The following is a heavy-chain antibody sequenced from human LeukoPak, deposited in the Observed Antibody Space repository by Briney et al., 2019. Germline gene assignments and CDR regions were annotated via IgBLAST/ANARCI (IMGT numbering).Heavy chain of an antibody. CDR1: SGFITTYY. CDR2: NYYSGTT. V-gene: IGHV4-59*01. CDR3: AREVDSRFDT. D-gene: IGHD3-22*01. J-gene: IGHJ5*02. Sequence: SETLSLTCTGSSGFITTYYWTWIRQSPGKGLEWIGYNYYSGTTKYNPSLKSRATISVDTSKNQFSLNLRSLTPADTAVYYCAREVDSRFDTWGQGVLVSVSS.